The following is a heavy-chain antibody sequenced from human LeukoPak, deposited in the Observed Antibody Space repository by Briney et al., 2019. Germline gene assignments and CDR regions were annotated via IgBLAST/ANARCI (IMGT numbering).Heavy chain of an antibody. V-gene: IGHV1-69*13. Sequence: SVKVSCKASGGTFSSYAISWVRQAPGQGLEWMGGIIPIFGTANYAQKFQGRVTITADESTSTAYMELSSLRSEDTAVYYCAREANDHSAILYMDVWGKGTTVTVSS. CDR1: GGTFSSYA. D-gene: IGHD2-2*02. J-gene: IGHJ6*03. CDR3: AREANDHSAILYMDV. CDR2: IIPIFGTA.